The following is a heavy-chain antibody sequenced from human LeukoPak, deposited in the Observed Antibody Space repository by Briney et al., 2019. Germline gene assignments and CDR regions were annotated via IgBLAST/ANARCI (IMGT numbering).Heavy chain of an antibody. CDR3: ARGAAGGSGGIDY. J-gene: IGHJ4*02. CDR2: IYSGADT. D-gene: IGHD6-13*01. V-gene: IGHV3-53*01. CDR1: GFTVSSNY. Sequence: GGSLRLSCAASGFTVSSNYMSWVRQAPGKGLEWVSIIYSGADTYYADSVKGRFTVSRDNSKNTVYLQMNSLRAEDTAVYYCARGAAGGSGGIDYWGQGTLVTVSS.